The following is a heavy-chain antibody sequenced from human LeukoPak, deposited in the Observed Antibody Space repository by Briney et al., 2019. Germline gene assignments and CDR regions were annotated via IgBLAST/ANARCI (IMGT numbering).Heavy chain of an antibody. Sequence: PSETLSLTCAVSGGAISSISYYWGWIRQPPGKGLKWIGSIYYSGSTYYNPSLKSRVTISVDTSKNQFSLKLSSVTAADTAVYYCARLRSGRYGMDVWGQGTTVTVSS. CDR3: ARLRSGRYGMDV. CDR1: GGAISSISYY. D-gene: IGHD3-3*01. J-gene: IGHJ6*02. V-gene: IGHV4-39*01. CDR2: IYYSGST.